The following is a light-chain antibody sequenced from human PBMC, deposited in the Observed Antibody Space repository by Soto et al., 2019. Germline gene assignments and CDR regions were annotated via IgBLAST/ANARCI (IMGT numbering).Light chain of an antibody. CDR2: AAS. CDR3: QQSLSNLIT. J-gene: IGKJ5*01. CDR1: QSISSY. Sequence: DIQMTQSPSPLSASVGDRVTITCRASQSISSYLNWYQQKPGKAPKLLIYAASSLQSGVPSRFSGSGSGTEFPLTISSLQPEDFATYYCQQSLSNLITFGQGTRLEIK. V-gene: IGKV1-39*01.